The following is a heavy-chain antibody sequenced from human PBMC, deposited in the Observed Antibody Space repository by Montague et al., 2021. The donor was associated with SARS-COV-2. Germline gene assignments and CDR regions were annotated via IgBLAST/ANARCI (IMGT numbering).Heavy chain of an antibody. Sequence: SLRLSCAASVFTFSQYDMHWVRQVTGKGLEWVSGIGKAGDTHYPGTVKGRFIISRGDAKNSFYLQMNSLRAGDTAVYYCVRGVRYFGSGGWSFYYYGVDVWGQGTTVTVSS. D-gene: IGHD3-10*01. CDR2: IGKAGDT. CDR1: VFTFSQYD. CDR3: VRGVRYFGSGGWSFYYYGVDV. V-gene: IGHV3-13*01. J-gene: IGHJ6*02.